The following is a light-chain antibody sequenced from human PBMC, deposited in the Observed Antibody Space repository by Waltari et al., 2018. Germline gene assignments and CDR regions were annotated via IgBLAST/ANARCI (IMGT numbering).Light chain of an antibody. CDR3: EQYITWPLS. CDR1: QSIGTC. CDR2: WTS. J-gene: IGKJ4*01. Sequence: DIQMTQSPSTLSASVGVGVTITCRASQSIGTCLAWYQQKPGEAPKLLIDWTSRLQGGVPSRFSGSGSGTEFTLTVSSLQPDDFAIYYCEQYITWPLSFGGGTKVELK. V-gene: IGKV1-5*03.